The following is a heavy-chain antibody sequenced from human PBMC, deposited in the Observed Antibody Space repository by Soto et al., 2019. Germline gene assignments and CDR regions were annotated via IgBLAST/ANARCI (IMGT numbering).Heavy chain of an antibody. CDR2: ISAYNGNT. J-gene: IGHJ4*02. D-gene: IGHD4-17*01. CDR3: ARVGGTDYGDYSSFDY. CDR1: GSTFPSCG. V-gene: IGHV1-18*01. Sequence: SAQASVEASGSTFPSCGTGLQRQAPGQGLEWMGWISAYNGNTNYAQKLQGRVTMTTYTSTSTAYMELRSLRSDDTAVYFCARVGGTDYGDYSSFDYWGQGTLVTVSS.